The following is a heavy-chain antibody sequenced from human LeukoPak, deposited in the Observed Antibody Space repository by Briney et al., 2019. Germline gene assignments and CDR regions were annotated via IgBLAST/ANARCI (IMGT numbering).Heavy chain of an antibody. CDR2: INPDSGGT. D-gene: IGHD3-22*01. CDR1: GYTFTGYY. V-gene: IGHV1-2*02. Sequence: ASVKVSCKASGYTFTGYYMHWVRQAPGQGLEWMGWINPDSGGTNYAQKFQGRVSMTGDTSISTAYMELSRLRSDDTAVYYCARTLVVINDAFDIWGQGQWSPSLQ. J-gene: IGHJ3*02. CDR3: ARTLVVINDAFDI.